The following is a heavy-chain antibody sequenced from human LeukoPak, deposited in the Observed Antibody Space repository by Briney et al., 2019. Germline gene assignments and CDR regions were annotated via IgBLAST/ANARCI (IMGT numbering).Heavy chain of an antibody. CDR3: ARDKSRTYGSADAFDI. CDR1: GGSISSYY. V-gene: IGHV4-59*12. Sequence: PSETLSLTCTISGGSISSYYWSWIWQPPGKGLEWIGYIYYSGSTNYNPSLKSRVTMSVDTSKNQFSLKLSSVTAADTAVYYCARDKSRTYGSADAFDIWGQGTMVTVSS. J-gene: IGHJ3*02. D-gene: IGHD3-10*01. CDR2: IYYSGST.